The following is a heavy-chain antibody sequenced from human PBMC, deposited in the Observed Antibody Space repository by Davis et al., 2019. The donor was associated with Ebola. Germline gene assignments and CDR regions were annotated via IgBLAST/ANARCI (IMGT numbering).Heavy chain of an antibody. CDR2: IHYLGNT. J-gene: IGHJ4*02. CDR3: ARGPANWNDFDF. Sequence: SETLSLTCTVSGGSINNYFWSWIRQPPGKGLEWIGNIHYLGNTNYNPSLKSRVTMSVDTSKNQFSLKLRSVTAADTAVYFCARGPANWNDFDFWGQGTLVTVSS. D-gene: IGHD1-1*01. CDR1: GGSINNYF. V-gene: IGHV4-59*01.